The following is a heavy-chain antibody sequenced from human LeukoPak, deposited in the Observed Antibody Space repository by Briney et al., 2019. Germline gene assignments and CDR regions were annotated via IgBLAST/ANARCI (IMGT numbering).Heavy chain of an antibody. CDR3: ASLYSSSWAYYYYGMDV. J-gene: IGHJ6*02. D-gene: IGHD6-13*01. Sequence: PGGSLRLSCAASGFTFSSYWMSWVRQAPGKGLEWVANIKQDGSEKYYVDSVKGRFTISRDNAKNSLYLQMNSLRAEDTAVYYCASLYSSSWAYYYYGMDVWGQGTTVTVSS. V-gene: IGHV3-7*01. CDR2: IKQDGSEK. CDR1: GFTFSSYW.